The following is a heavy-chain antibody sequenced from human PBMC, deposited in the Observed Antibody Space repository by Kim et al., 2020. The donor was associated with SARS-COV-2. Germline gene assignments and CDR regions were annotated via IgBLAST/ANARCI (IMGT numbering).Heavy chain of an antibody. CDR3: ARDLHFWSASKGG. D-gene: IGHD3-3*02. Sequence: SVKVSCKASGGTFSSYAISWVRQAPGQGLEWMGGIIPIFGTANYAQKFQGRVTITADESTSTAYMELSSLRSEDTAVYYCARDLHFWSASKGGWGQGTLVTVSS. CDR1: GGTFSSYA. V-gene: IGHV1-69*13. J-gene: IGHJ4*02. CDR2: IIPIFGTA.